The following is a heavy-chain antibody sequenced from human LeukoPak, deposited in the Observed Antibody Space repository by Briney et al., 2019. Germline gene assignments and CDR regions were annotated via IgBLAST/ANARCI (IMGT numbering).Heavy chain of an antibody. Sequence: PGGSLRLSCAASGFTFSSYAMSWVRQAPGKGLEWVSAISGSGGSTYYADSVKGRFTISRDNSKNTLYLQMNSLRAEDTAVYYCAKGYYDFWSGYNWFDPWGQGTLVTVSS. J-gene: IGHJ5*02. CDR2: ISGSGGST. V-gene: IGHV3-23*01. CDR1: GFTFSSYA. CDR3: AKGYYDFWSGYNWFDP. D-gene: IGHD3-3*01.